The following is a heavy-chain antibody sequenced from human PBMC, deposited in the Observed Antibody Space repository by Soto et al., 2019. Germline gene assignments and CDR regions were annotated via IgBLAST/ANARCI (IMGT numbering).Heavy chain of an antibody. CDR2: ISPYTGNT. CDR1: GYIFVNYG. CDR3: VMVNNFVTPTPQDA. Sequence: QVQLVQSGDEVKKPGASVKVSCKASGYIFVNYGIAWVRQAPGQGLEWMGWISPYTGNTHSATKVQGRLTMTTDTXXSTAYMDLGSLTSEDTAVYYCVMVNNFVTPTPQDAWGQGTTVTVSS. D-gene: IGHD3-16*02. J-gene: IGHJ6*02. V-gene: IGHV1-18*01.